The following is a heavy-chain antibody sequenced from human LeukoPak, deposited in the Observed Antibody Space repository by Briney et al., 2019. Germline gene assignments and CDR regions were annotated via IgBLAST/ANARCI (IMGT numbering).Heavy chain of an antibody. J-gene: IGHJ1*01. D-gene: IGHD3-22*01. CDR3: AKATMTVVVVSFQY. Sequence: PGGSLRLSCAASGFSFGIYVMSWVRQAPGKGLECVSAISGSGDYPYYADSVKGRFTISRDNFKNTVYRQMDSLRAEDTAVYYCAKATMTVVVVSFQYWGQGTLVTVSS. CDR1: GFSFGIYV. V-gene: IGHV3-23*01. CDR2: ISGSGDYP.